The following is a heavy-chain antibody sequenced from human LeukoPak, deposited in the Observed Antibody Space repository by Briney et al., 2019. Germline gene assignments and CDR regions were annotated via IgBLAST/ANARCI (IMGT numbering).Heavy chain of an antibody. CDR3: ARGLVGSSGFDY. CDR1: VFTFSSYE. V-gene: IGHV3-48*03. CDR2: ICSSGSTI. Sequence: PGGSLRLSCAPSVFTFSSYEMNWVRQAPGGGLEWVSYICSSGSTIYYTDSVKGRFTISRDNAKNALYVQKNSLRAEDTAVYYCARGLVGSSGFDYWGQGTLVTVSS. D-gene: IGHD6-19*01. J-gene: IGHJ4*02.